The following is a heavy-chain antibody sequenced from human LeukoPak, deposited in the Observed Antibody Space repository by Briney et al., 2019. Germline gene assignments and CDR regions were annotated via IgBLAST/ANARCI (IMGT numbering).Heavy chain of an antibody. V-gene: IGHV3-30*18. CDR1: GFTFSNYG. CDR2: ISYDGSNK. J-gene: IGHJ4*02. Sequence: PGRSLRLSCAASGFTFSNYGMHWVRQAPGKGLEGVALISYDGSNKYYADSVKGRFTISRDNSKNTVYLQVNSRRAEDTAVYYCAKDHYCSGGSCPKALDYWGQGTLVTVSS. CDR3: AKDHYCSGGSCPKALDY. D-gene: IGHD2-15*01.